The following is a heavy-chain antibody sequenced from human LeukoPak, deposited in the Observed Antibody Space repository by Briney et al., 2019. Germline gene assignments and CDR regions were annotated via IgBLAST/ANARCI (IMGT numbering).Heavy chain of an antibody. Sequence: SVKVSCKASGGTFSSYAISWVRQAPGQGLEWMGRIIPIFGTANYAQKFQGRVTITTDESTSTAYMELSSLRSEDTAVYYCARDIIDLPVTMVRGELIGFDYWGQGTLATVSS. J-gene: IGHJ4*02. V-gene: IGHV1-69*05. D-gene: IGHD3-10*01. CDR1: GGTFSSYA. CDR3: ARDIIDLPVTMVRGELIGFDY. CDR2: IIPIFGTA.